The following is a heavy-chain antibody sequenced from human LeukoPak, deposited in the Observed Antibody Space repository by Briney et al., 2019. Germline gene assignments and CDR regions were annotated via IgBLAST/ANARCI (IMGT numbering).Heavy chain of an antibody. CDR3: VRERNSGVFDY. Sequence: PGGSLRLSCAASGFTFSTYWMSWVRQAPGKGLEWVANIKQDGSERNYVDSVRGRFTFSRDNAKNSLFLQMNTLRGEDTAVYFCVRERNSGVFDYWGQGTLVTVSS. V-gene: IGHV3-7*01. D-gene: IGHD1-26*01. CDR2: IKQDGSER. J-gene: IGHJ4*02. CDR1: GFTFSTYW.